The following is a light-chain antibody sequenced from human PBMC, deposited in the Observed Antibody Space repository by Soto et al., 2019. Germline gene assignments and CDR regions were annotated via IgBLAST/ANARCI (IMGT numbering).Light chain of an antibody. V-gene: IGLV1-40*01. CDR3: QSYDISMSVI. J-gene: IGLJ2*01. CDR2: GNS. CDR1: SSNIGAGYG. Sequence: QAVVTQPPSVSGAPGQRVTISCTGSSSNIGAGYGVHWYQQLPGTAPKLLIYGNSNRPSGVPDRSSGFKSCTSASLAITGLLAEDEEDYYCQSYDISMSVIFGGGTKLTVL.